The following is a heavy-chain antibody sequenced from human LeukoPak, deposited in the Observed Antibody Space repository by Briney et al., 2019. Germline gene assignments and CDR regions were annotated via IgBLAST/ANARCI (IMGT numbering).Heavy chain of an antibody. CDR2: IGSTGVNT. V-gene: IGHV3-64D*06. D-gene: IGHD4-17*01. J-gene: IGHJ4*02. CDR1: GFTFNNYA. CDR3: VKRGRQGDYAYDS. Sequence: ESLRLSCSTSGFTFNNYAMHWVRQAPGKGLQFVSAIGSTGVNTYYADSVKGRFTISRDNSKNTLYLQMSSLRTEDTAVYYCVKRGRQGDYAYDSWGQGTLVTVSS.